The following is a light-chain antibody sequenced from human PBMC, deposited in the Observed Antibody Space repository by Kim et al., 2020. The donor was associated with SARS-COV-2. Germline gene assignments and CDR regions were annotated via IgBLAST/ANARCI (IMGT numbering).Light chain of an antibody. CDR1: SLRSYY. CDR2: GKN. Sequence: SSELTQDPAVSVALGQTVRITCQGDSLRSYYSSWYQQKPGQAPVLVIYGKNNRPSGIPDRFSGSSSGNTASLTITGAQAEDEADYYCNSRGSSGNHLNVVFGGGTQLTVL. CDR3: NSRGSSGNHLNVV. V-gene: IGLV3-19*01. J-gene: IGLJ2*01.